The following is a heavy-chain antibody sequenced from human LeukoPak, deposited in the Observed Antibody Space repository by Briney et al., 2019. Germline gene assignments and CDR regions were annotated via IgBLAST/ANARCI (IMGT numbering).Heavy chain of an antibody. D-gene: IGHD4-17*01. CDR1: GFTVSNNY. J-gene: IGHJ4*02. Sequence: GGSLRLSCAASGFTVSNNYINWVRQSPGEGLEWVSVIYSGGSADYADSVKGRFTTSRDNSKNTVYLQMNSLRADDTAVYYCARDSRDYVFDYWGQGALVTVSS. CDR3: ARDSRDYVFDY. V-gene: IGHV3-66*01. CDR2: IYSGGSA.